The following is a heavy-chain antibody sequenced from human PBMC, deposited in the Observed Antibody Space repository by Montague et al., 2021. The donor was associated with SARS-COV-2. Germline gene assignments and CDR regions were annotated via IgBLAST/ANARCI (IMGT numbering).Heavy chain of an antibody. D-gene: IGHD2-15*01. CDR3: AKDPLQDIYVGVGCSFDI. Sequence: SLRLSCAASGFTVSTYALAWVRQAPGKGLEWVSTTFGIGGGATYAYSVKGFFTTSRDYSKKKPYLQMNILRVEYTVIYYCAKDPLQDIYVGVGCSFDIWGQGRMVTVSS. V-gene: IGHV3-23*01. J-gene: IGHJ3*02. CDR1: GFTVSTYA. CDR2: TFGIGGGA.